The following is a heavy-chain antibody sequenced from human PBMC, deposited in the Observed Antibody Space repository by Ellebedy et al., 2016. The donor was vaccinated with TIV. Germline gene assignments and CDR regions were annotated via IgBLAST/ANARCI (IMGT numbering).Heavy chain of an antibody. J-gene: IGHJ5*02. V-gene: IGHV4-39*01. CDR2: IYYTGST. Sequence: SETLSLTXTVSGGSISSSNYYWVWIRQPPGKGLEWIGTIYYTGSTYYNPSLKSRVTISVDASKNQFSLKLSSVTATDTAVYYCASHFGYFRHYDPWGQGTLVTVSS. D-gene: IGHD3-10*01. CDR3: ASHFGYFRHYDP. CDR1: GGSISSSNYY.